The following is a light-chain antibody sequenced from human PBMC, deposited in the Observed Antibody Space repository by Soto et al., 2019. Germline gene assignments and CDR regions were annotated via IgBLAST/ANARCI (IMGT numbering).Light chain of an antibody. J-gene: IGKJ1*01. CDR2: WAS. CDR3: QQYYSPLT. Sequence: DIVMTQSPDSLAVSLGERATINCKSSQSVLYSSNNKNYLAWYQQKPGQPPKLLIYWASTRESGVPDRFSGSASGTDFTLTISRLQAEDVPVYYYQQYYSPLTFGQGTKVEIK. CDR1: QSVLYSSNNKNY. V-gene: IGKV4-1*01.